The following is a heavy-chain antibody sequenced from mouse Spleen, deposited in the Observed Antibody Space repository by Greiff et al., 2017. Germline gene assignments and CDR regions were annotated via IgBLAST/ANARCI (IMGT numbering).Heavy chain of an antibody. D-gene: IGHD1-1*01. CDR2: ISDGGSYT. J-gene: IGHJ4*01. CDR1: GFTFSDYY. V-gene: IGHV5-4*02. CDR3: AREHYYGSSYGYAMDY. Sequence: EVMLVESGGGLVKPGGSLKLSCAASGFTFSDYYMYWVRQTPEKRLEWVATISDGGSYTYYPDSVKGRFTISRDNAKNNLYLQMSSLKSEDTAMYYCAREHYYGSSYGYAMDYWGQGTSVTVSS.